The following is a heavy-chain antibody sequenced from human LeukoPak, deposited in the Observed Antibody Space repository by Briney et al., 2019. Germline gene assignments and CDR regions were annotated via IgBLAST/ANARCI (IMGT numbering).Heavy chain of an antibody. Sequence: PSETLCLTCTVSGGSISSGDYYWSWIRQPPGKGLEWIGYIYYSGSTYYNPSLKSRVTISVDTSKNQFSLKLSSVTAADTAVYYCARATVPTGFDYWGQGTLVTVSS. CDR2: IYYSGST. J-gene: IGHJ4*02. CDR3: ARATVPTGFDY. V-gene: IGHV4-30-4*01. D-gene: IGHD4-17*01. CDR1: GGSISSGDYY.